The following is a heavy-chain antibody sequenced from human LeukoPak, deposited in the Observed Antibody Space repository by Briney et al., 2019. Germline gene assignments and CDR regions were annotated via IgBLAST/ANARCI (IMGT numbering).Heavy chain of an antibody. Sequence: SETLSLTCTVYGGSFTAFYWSWIRQPPGKGLEWVGEVHHSGTTNYNPSLKSRVTLSVDTSKNQFSLKLSSVTAADTAVYYCARISSTRAADYWGQGTLVTVSS. D-gene: IGHD2-2*01. CDR3: ARISSTRAADY. CDR2: VHHSGTT. J-gene: IGHJ4*02. V-gene: IGHV4-34*01. CDR1: GGSFTAFY.